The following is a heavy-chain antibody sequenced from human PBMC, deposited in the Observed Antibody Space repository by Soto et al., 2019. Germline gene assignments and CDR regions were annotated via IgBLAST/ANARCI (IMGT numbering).Heavy chain of an antibody. J-gene: IGHJ3*02. V-gene: IGHV3-20*04. CDR3: ARVRTAISVDAFDI. CDR2: IDWNGRST. Sequence: PWGSLRLSCAASGFTFDDYGMTWVRQAPGKGLEWVSGIDWNGRSTGYADSVKGRFTISRDNAKSSLYLQMNSLRAEDTALYYCARVRTAISVDAFDIWGQGTMVTVSS. D-gene: IGHD2-21*02. CDR1: GFTFDDYG.